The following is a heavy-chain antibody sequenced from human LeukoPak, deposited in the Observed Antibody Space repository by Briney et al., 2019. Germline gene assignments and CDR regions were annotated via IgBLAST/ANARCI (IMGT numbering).Heavy chain of an antibody. CDR1: GYTFTSYG. D-gene: IGHD1-26*01. J-gene: IGHJ5*02. CDR2: ISAYNGNT. CDR3: ARGSYSGSYYHWFDP. Sequence: ASVKVSCKASGYTFTSYGISWVRQAPGQGLEWMGWISAYNGNTNYAQKLQGRVTMTTDTSTSTAYMELRSLRSDDTAVYYCARGSYSGSYYHWFDPWGQGTLVTVSS. V-gene: IGHV1-18*01.